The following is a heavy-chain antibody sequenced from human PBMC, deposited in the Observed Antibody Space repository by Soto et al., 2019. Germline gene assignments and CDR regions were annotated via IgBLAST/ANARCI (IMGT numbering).Heavy chain of an antibody. CDR3: AREAFDYYDSSGYYYFFDY. J-gene: IGHJ4*02. V-gene: IGHV4-31*11. CDR1: GGSISSGGFY. CDR2: IYYSGSA. Sequence: SETLSLTCAVSGGSISSGGFYWSWIRQHPGKGLEWIGHIYYSGSAYYNPSLKSRVTISVDTSKNQFSLKLSSVTAADTAVYYCAREAFDYYDSSGYYYFFDYWGQGTLVTVSS. D-gene: IGHD3-22*01.